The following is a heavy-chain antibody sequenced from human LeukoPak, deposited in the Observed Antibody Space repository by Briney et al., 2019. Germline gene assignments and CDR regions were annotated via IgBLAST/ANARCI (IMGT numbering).Heavy chain of an antibody. CDR3: ARGSPYYDILTGYYTGGSFDY. D-gene: IGHD3-9*01. V-gene: IGHV4-61*05. Sequence: SETLSLTCTVSGGSISSSSYYWGWIRQPPGKGLEWIGYIYYSGSTHYNPSLKSRVTISVDTSKNQFSLKLSSVTAADTAVYYCARGSPYYDILTGYYTGGSFDYWGQGTLVTVSS. CDR1: GGSISSSSYY. J-gene: IGHJ4*02. CDR2: IYYSGST.